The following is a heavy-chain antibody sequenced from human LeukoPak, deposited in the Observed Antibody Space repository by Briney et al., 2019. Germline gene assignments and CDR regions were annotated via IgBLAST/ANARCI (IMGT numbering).Heavy chain of an antibody. J-gene: IGHJ6*03. D-gene: IGHD1-26*01. CDR3: ARDPYSGGYGNYYYYYMDV. CDR2: ISSSGSTI. CDR1: GFTFSDYY. Sequence: GGSLRLSCAASGFTFSDYYMTWIRQAPGKGLEWVSYISSSGSTIYYADSVKGRFTISRDNARNSLYLQMNSLRAEDTAVYYCARDPYSGGYGNYYYYYMDVWGKGTTVTISS. V-gene: IGHV3-11*04.